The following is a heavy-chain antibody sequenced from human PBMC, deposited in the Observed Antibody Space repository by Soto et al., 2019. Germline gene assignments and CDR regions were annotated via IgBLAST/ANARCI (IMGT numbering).Heavy chain of an antibody. V-gene: IGHV1-69*01. CDR3: ARAPPPSKRPLRIAVAGTGGYYGMDV. J-gene: IGHJ6*02. Sequence: QVQLVQCGAEVKKPGSSVKVSCKASGGTFSSYAISWVRQAPGQGLEWMGGIIPIFGTANYAQKFQGRVTIPAHESTSTAYKELSSLRSEDTAVYYCARAPPPSKRPLRIAVAGTGGYYGMDVWGQGTTVTVSS. CDR2: IIPIFGTA. D-gene: IGHD6-19*01. CDR1: GGTFSSYA.